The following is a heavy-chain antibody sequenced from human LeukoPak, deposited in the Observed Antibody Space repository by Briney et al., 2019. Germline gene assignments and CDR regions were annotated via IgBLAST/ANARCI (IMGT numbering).Heavy chain of an antibody. V-gene: IGHV3-15*01. J-gene: IGHJ4*02. D-gene: IGHD6-19*01. Sequence: GGSLRLSCAASGFTFSNAWMSWVRQAPGKGLEWVGRIRSKTGGGTTDYAAPVKGRFTISRDDSKNTLYLQMNSLKAEDTAVYYCSTAVAGPYYFDSWGQGTLVTVSS. CDR2: IRSKTGGGTT. CDR1: GFTFSNAW. CDR3: STAVAGPYYFDS.